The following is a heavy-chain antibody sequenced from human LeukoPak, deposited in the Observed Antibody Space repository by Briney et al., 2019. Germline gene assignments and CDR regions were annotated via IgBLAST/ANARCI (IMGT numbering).Heavy chain of an antibody. CDR2: ISGSGGRT. V-gene: IGHV3-23*01. D-gene: IGHD4-17*01. J-gene: IGHJ2*01. CDR1: GFTFSSYS. Sequence: PGGSLRLSCAASGFTFSSYSMNWVRQAPGKGLEWVSGISGSGGRTYYADSVKGRFTISRNNSKNTLYLQMNSLRAEDTAVYYCAKQKATVTWYFDLWGRGTLVTVSS. CDR3: AKQKATVTWYFDL.